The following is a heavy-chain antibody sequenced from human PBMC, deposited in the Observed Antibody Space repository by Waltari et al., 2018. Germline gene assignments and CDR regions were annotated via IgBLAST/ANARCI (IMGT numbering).Heavy chain of an antibody. J-gene: IGHJ5*02. V-gene: IGHV4-39*01. CDR1: GGSISSSSYY. Sequence: QLQLQESGPGLVKPSETLSLTCTVSGGSISSSSYYWGWIRQPPGKGLEWIGSIYYSGSTDYNPSLKSRVTISVDTSKNQFSLKLSSVTAADTAVYYCARHWRSPRGDYVYWFDPWGQGTLVTVSS. D-gene: IGHD4-17*01. CDR3: ARHWRSPRGDYVYWFDP. CDR2: IYYSGST.